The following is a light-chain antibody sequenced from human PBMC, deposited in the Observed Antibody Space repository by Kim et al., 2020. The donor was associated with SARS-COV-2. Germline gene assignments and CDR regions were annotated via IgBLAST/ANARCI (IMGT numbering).Light chain of an antibody. Sequence: SYELTQPPSVSVAPGKTARITCGGNNIGSKSVHWYQQKPGQAPVLVIYYDSDRPSGIPERFSGSNSGNTATLTIIRVEAGDEADYAGQVWDSSGDHPVFGGGTQLTVL. V-gene: IGLV3-21*04. CDR3: QVWDSSGDHPV. J-gene: IGLJ3*02. CDR2: YDS. CDR1: NIGSKS.